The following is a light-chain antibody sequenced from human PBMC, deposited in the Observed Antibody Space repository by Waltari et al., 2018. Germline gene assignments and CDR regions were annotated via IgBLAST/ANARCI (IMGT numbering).Light chain of an antibody. CDR2: GAS. Sequence: EIVLTQSPGTLSLSPGERATLFCRASQSVGSNYLAWYQQIPGQAPRLLIYGASNRATGIPDRFGGSGSGTEFTLTINSLEPEDFVLYYCQQYGSSPLTFGGGTKVEIK. V-gene: IGKV3-20*01. CDR3: QQYGSSPLT. CDR1: QSVGSNY. J-gene: IGKJ4*01.